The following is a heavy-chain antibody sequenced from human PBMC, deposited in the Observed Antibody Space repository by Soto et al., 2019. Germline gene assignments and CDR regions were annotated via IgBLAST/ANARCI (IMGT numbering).Heavy chain of an antibody. CDR3: AKDREKVAATPKRRYFDY. V-gene: IGHV3-30*18. D-gene: IGHD2-15*01. J-gene: IGHJ4*02. Sequence: GGSLRLSCAASGFTFSSYGVHWVRQAPGKGLEWVAVISYDGSNKYYADSVKGRFTISRDNSKNTLYLQMNSLRAEDTAVYYCAKDREKVAATPKRRYFDYWGQGTLVTVSS. CDR1: GFTFSSYG. CDR2: ISYDGSNK.